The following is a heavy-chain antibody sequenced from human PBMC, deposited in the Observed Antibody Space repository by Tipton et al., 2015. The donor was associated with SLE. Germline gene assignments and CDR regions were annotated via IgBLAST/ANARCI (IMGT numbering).Heavy chain of an antibody. J-gene: IGHJ5*02. D-gene: IGHD3-3*01. CDR3: ARLWSGYNWFDP. Sequence: TLSLTCAVYHGSFSAYYWTWIRQPPGKGLEWIGEIDDRGSTNYSPSLKGRITISVDTSKNQFSLKLNSMTAADMAVYYCARLWSGYNWFDPWGQGTLVTVSS. V-gene: IGHV4-34*01. CDR1: HGSFSAYY. CDR2: IDDRGST.